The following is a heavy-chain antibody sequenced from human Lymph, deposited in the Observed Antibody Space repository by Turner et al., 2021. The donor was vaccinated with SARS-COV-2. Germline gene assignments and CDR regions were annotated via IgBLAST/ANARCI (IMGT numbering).Heavy chain of an antibody. CDR3: AREAPIMITFGGVGGGMDV. CDR2: INSDGSST. V-gene: IGHV3-74*01. CDR1: GFTFNIYW. D-gene: IGHD3-16*01. J-gene: IGHJ6*02. Sequence: EVQLVESGGGVVEPGGSLRLSCAASGFTFNIYWMHGVRQAPGKGLVWVSRINSDGSSTSYADSVKGRFTISRDNAKNTLYLQMNSLRAEDTAVYYCAREAPIMITFGGVGGGMDVWGQGTTVTVSS.